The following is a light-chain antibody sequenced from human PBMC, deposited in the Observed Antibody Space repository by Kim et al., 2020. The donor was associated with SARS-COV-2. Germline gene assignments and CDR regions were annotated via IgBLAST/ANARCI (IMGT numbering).Light chain of an antibody. V-gene: IGKV1-9*01. CDR3: QQRKSYPIT. J-gene: IGKJ4*01. CDR2: AAS. CDR1: QDINSY. Sequence: ASIGDRVTITCRASQDINSYLGWYQQKPGKAPKLLIYAASTLQSGVPSRFSGSVSGTQFTLTINSLQPEDFATYYCQQRKSYPITFGGGTKVDIK.